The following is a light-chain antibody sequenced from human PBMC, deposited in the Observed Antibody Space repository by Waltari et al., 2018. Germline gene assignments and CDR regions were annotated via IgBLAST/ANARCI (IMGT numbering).Light chain of an antibody. CDR1: KSVLYSSNNKNY. CDR3: QQYYSTLT. V-gene: IGKV4-1*01. Sequence: DIVMTQSPDSLAVSLGERATINCKSSKSVLYSSNNKNYLAWYQQKPGQPPKLLIYWASTRESGVPDRFSGSGSGTEFTLTISSLQAEDVAVYYCQQYYSTLTFGGGTKVEIK. J-gene: IGKJ4*01. CDR2: WAS.